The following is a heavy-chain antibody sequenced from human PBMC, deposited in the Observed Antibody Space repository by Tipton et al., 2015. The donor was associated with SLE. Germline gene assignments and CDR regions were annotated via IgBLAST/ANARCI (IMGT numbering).Heavy chain of an antibody. D-gene: IGHD2-21*01. J-gene: IGHJ4*02. CDR2: IYYSGST. CDR1: GESISSSSYY. CDR3: ARHPKRESGSQFLFDY. Sequence: TLSLTCTVSGESISSSSYYWGWIRQPPGKGLEWIESIYYSGSTYYNPSLKSRVTISVDTSTNQFSLNLSSVTAADTAVYYCARHPKRESGSQFLFDYWGQGTLVTVSS. V-gene: IGHV4-39*07.